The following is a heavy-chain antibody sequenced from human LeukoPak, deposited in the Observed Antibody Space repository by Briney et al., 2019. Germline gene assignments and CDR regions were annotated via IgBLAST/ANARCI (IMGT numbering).Heavy chain of an antibody. CDR1: GGSITSTNYY. J-gene: IGHJ5*02. Sequence: SETLSLTCTVSGGSITSTNYYWGWIRQPPGKGLEWIGSIYYSGSTYYNPSLRSRVTISVDTSKNQFSLRLSSVTAADTAVYYCARSLSNWNYPTWLDPWGQGTLVTVSS. V-gene: IGHV4-39*01. CDR2: IYYSGST. CDR3: ARSLSNWNYPTWLDP. D-gene: IGHD1-7*01.